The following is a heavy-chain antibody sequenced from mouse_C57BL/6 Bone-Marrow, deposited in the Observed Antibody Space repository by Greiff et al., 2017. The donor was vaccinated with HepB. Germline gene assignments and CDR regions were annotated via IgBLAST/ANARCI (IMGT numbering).Heavy chain of an antibody. J-gene: IGHJ3*01. V-gene: IGHV1-15*01. CDR2: IDPETGGT. CDR1: GYTFTDYE. Sequence: VKLQESGAELVRPGASVTLSCKASGYTFTDYEMHWVKQTPVHGLEWIGAIDPETGGTAYNQKFKGKAILTADKSSSTAYMELRSLTSEDSAVYYCTIYYGSSAYWGQGTLVTVSA. CDR3: TIYYGSSAY. D-gene: IGHD1-1*01.